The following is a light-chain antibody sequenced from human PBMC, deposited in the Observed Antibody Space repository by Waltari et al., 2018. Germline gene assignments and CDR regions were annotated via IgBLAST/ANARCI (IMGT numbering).Light chain of an antibody. J-gene: IGLJ3*02. CDR2: SNK. V-gene: IGLV1-44*01. CDR3: ASWDDRLYGWV. CDR1: NSDIGSNY. Sequence: QSVMTQPPSASGTPGQRVTISCSGSNSDIGSNYVYWYQQLPGTAPKLLIYSNKWRPSGVPARFAGSKSGPSASLAISGLQAEDEGLYYCASWDDRLYGWVFGGGTTVTVL.